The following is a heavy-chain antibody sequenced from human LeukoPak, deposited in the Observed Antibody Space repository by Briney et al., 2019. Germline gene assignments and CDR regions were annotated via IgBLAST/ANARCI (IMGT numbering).Heavy chain of an antibody. CDR2: ISSDGGST. D-gene: IGHD5-12*01. V-gene: IGHV3-64D*09. CDR3: VRRAPGYSYDY. CDR1: GFTFSSNP. J-gene: IGHJ4*02. Sequence: GGSLRLSCSASGFTFSSNPMHWVRQAPGKGLEYVSAISSDGGSTSYADSVKGRFTISRDNSQNTLYLQMSSLRPEDTAVYYCVRRAPGYSYDYWGQGTLVSVSS.